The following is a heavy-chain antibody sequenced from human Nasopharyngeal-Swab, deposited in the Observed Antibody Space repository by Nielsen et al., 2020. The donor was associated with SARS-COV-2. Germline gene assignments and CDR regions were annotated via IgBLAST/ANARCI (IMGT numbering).Heavy chain of an antibody. V-gene: IGHV1-46*02. CDR1: GYSFNTYY. CDR2: ISCDDGTR. CDR3: ARGPNPHNAFDI. Sequence: ASVKVSCKASGYSFNTYYMHWVRQAPGQALEWMGLISCDDGTRNYAQKFRGRVTMTRDTSTNTVYLDLSSLQSEDTAVYSCARGPNPHNAFDIWGQGTMVTVSS. J-gene: IGHJ3*02. D-gene: IGHD1-14*01.